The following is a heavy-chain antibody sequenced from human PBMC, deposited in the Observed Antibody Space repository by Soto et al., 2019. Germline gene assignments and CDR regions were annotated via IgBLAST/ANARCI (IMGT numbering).Heavy chain of an antibody. V-gene: IGHV4-4*07. CDR3: AKDESGAADI. Sequence: QVQLQESGPGLVEPSETRSLTCTVSGGSLTAYSWNWIRQPVGKGLEWIGRIDTSGKTNYIPSLKSRLTMSIDRFKHQFSLTLKFVTAADTAVYFCAKDESGAADIWGQGKMVTVS. CDR2: IDTSGKT. CDR1: GGSLTAYS. D-gene: IGHD7-27*01. J-gene: IGHJ3*02.